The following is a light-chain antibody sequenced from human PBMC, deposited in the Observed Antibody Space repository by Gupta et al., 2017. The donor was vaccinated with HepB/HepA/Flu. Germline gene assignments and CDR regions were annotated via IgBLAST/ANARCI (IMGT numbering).Light chain of an antibody. Sequence: QPVLPHPPSASGTPGQRVTISCSGRSSNIGSNTVNWYQQLPGTAPKLLIYSNNQRPSGVPDRFSGSKSGTSASLAISGLQAEDEADYYCAAWDDSLNGWVFGGGTKLTVL. V-gene: IGLV1-44*01. CDR1: SSNIGSNT. CDR3: AAWDDSLNGWV. CDR2: SNN. J-gene: IGLJ3*02.